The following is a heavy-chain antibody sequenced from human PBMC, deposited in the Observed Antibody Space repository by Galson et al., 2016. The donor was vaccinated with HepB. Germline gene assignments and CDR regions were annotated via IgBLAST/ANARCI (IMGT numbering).Heavy chain of an antibody. V-gene: IGHV4-30-4*08. Sequence: TLSLTCSVSGNSISRTHHWGWVRQPPGKGLEWLGYIDYSGSTYFRPSLKSRLTMSIDTSKNQFSLILGSVTAADTAKYFCVRVGFTFGMNWLDPWGQGALVTVSS. J-gene: IGHJ5*02. CDR1: GNSISRTHH. CDR2: IDYSGST. CDR3: VRVGFTFGMNWLDP. D-gene: IGHD3-16*01.